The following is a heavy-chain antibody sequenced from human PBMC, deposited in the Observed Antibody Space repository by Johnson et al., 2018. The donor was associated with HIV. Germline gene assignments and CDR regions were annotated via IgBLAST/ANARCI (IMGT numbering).Heavy chain of an antibody. CDR3: AKCRGLGARGAFDI. V-gene: IGHV3-48*01. Sequence: VQLVESGGGVVQPGGSLRLSCAASGFTFSSYAMHWVRQAPGKGLEWVSYISSSGSTIYYADSVKGRFTISRDNSKNTLYLQMSSLRAEDTAVYYCAKCRGLGARGAFDIWGQGTMVTVSS. J-gene: IGHJ3*02. CDR2: ISSSGSTI. CDR1: GFTFSSYA. D-gene: IGHD5-12*01.